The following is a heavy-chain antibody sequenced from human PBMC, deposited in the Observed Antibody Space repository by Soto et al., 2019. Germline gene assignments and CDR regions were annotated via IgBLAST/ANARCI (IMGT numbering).Heavy chain of an antibody. D-gene: IGHD5-18*01. V-gene: IGHV3-13*01. CDR2: IGTTDDT. Sequence: VGSLRLSCAASGFTFSGYDMHWVRQATGKGLEWVAAIGTTDDTYYPGSVKGRFTISRDDAKNTLYLQMNSLRAEDTAVYYCAKASGYSYGHVYGMDVWGQGTTVTVSS. J-gene: IGHJ6*02. CDR1: GFTFSGYD. CDR3: AKASGYSYGHVYGMDV.